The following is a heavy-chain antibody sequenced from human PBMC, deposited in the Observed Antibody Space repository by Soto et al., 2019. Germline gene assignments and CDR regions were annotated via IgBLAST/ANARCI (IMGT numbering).Heavy chain of an antibody. CDR1: GFSLTTSGVG. V-gene: IGHV2-5*02. J-gene: IGHJ3*02. Sequence: QITLKESGPTLVKPTQTLTLTCTFPGFSLTTSGVGVAWIRQPPVKALEWLAHIYWDDDKRYNPSLQSRITITNDTFKNQVVLTMTNMDPVDTATDYCAHRVSHQHTGNYGAFEISGQGRVVTVSS. CDR2: IYWDDDK. CDR3: AHRVSHQHTGNYGAFEI. D-gene: IGHD1-7*01.